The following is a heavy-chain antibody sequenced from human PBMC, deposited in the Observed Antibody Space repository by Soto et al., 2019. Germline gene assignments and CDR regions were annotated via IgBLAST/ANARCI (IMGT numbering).Heavy chain of an antibody. D-gene: IGHD5-18*01. CDR3: ARAQKLLGGYSYGYVGYYYYGMDV. CDR2: INPSGGST. J-gene: IGHJ6*02. V-gene: IGHV1-46*01. Sequence: ASVKVSCKASRYTLTKYFTQWVRQSPGQGLEWMGIINPSGGSTSYAQKFQGRVTMTRDTSTSTAYMELSSLRSEDTAVYYCARAQKLLGGYSYGYVGYYYYGMDVWGQGTTVTVSS. CDR1: RYTLTKYF.